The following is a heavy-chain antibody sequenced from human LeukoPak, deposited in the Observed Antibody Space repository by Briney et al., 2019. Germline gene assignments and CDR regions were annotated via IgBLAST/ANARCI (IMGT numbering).Heavy chain of an antibody. D-gene: IGHD2-15*01. V-gene: IGHV4-59*08. CDR2: IYYSGST. CDR3: ARQRPWDCSGGSCYFSPFDY. Sequence: SETLSLTCTVSGGSISSYYWSWIRQPPGKGLEWMGYIYYSGSTNYNPSLKSRVTILVDTSKNQFSLKLSSVTAADTAVYHCARQRPWDCSGGSCYFSPFDYWGQGILVTVSS. J-gene: IGHJ4*02. CDR1: GGSISSYY.